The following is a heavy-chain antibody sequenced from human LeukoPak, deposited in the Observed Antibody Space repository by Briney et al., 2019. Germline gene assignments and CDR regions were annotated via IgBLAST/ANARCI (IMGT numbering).Heavy chain of an antibody. D-gene: IGHD3-9*01. CDR3: ARQGVTGYQRIVWFDP. V-gene: IGHV4-39*01. Sequence: PSETLSLTCTVSGGSISSSSYYWGWIRQPPGKGLEWIGSIYYSGSTYYNPSLKSRVTISVDTSKNHFSLKLSSVTAADTAVYYCARQGVTGYQRIVWFDPWGQGTLVTVSS. J-gene: IGHJ5*01. CDR1: GGSISSSSYY. CDR2: IYYSGST.